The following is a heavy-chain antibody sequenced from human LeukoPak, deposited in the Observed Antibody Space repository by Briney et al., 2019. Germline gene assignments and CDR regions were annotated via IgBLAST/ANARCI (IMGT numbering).Heavy chain of an antibody. CDR3: ARSKVPAAIKGGAFDY. J-gene: IGHJ4*02. D-gene: IGHD2-2*01. CDR2: MNPNSGNT. Sequence: ASVTVSCKASGYTFTSYDINWVRQATGQGLEWMGWMNPNSGNTGYAQKFQGRVTMTRNTSISTAYMELSSLRSEDTAVYYCARSKVPAAIKGGAFDYWGQGTLVTVSS. CDR1: GYTFTSYD. V-gene: IGHV1-8*01.